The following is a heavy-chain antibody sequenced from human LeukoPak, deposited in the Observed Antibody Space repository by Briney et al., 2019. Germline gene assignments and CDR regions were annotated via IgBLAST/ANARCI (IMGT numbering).Heavy chain of an antibody. V-gene: IGHV1-69*13. CDR3: ARAGPITIFGVVINNWFDP. CDR2: IIPIFGTA. CDR1: GYTFTSYG. D-gene: IGHD3-3*01. J-gene: IGHJ5*02. Sequence: SVKVSCKASGYTFTSYGISWVRQAPGQGLEWMGGIIPIFGTANYAQKFQGRVTITADESTSTAYMELSSLRSEDTAVYYCARAGPITIFGVVINNWFDPWGQGTLVTVSS.